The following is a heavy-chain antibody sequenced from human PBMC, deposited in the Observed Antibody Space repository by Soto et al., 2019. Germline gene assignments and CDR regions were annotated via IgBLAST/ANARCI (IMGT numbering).Heavy chain of an antibody. CDR3: ARDNDVFTGYYLAY. J-gene: IGHJ4*02. D-gene: IGHD3-9*01. Sequence: QVQLVQSEAEVKKPGATVKVSCRASGYIFVNYGISWVRQAPGQGLEWMGWISAYNGKTKYAQEVQGKVTITSDTSTSTAYMELGSLRSDDTAVYYCARDNDVFTGYYLAYWGQVTLVTVSS. CDR2: ISAYNGKT. V-gene: IGHV1-18*01. CDR1: GYIFVNYG.